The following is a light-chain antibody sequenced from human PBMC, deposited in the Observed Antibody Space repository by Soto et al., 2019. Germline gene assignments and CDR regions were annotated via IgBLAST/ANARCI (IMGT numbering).Light chain of an antibody. CDR2: EVN. Sequence: QSALTQPPSASGSLGQSVTISCTGTSSDVGGYNYVSWYQQHPGKAPKVMIYEVNKRPSGVPDRFSGSKSGNTASLTVSGLQAEDEADYYCSSYAGSNNWVFGGGPKLTVL. CDR1: SSDVGGYNY. V-gene: IGLV2-8*01. CDR3: SSYAGSNNWV. J-gene: IGLJ3*02.